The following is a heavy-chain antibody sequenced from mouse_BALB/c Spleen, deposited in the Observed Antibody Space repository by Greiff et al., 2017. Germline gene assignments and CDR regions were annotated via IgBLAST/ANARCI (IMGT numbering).Heavy chain of an antibody. Sequence: VKLQESGPGLVAPSQSLSITCTVSGFSLTNYGVHWVRQPPGKGLEWLGVIWAGGSTNYNSALMSRLSISKDNSKSQVFLKMNSLQTDDTAMYYCARGRYDYAMDYWGQGTSVTVSS. J-gene: IGHJ4*01. CDR1: GFSLTNYG. CDR3: ARGRYDYAMDY. D-gene: IGHD2-14*01. V-gene: IGHV2-9*02. CDR2: IWAGGST.